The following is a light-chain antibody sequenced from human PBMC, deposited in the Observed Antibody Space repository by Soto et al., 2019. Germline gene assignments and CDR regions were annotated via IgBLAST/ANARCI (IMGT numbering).Light chain of an antibody. CDR3: QQYNNWPPFPLT. Sequence: EIVMTQSPATLSVSPGERATLSCRASQSVSSNLAWYQQKPGQAPRLLIYGASTRATGIPARFSGSGSGTEFTLTISSLQSEDFAVYYCQQYNNWPPFPLTFGGGTKVDI. CDR2: GAS. CDR1: QSVSSN. J-gene: IGKJ4*01. V-gene: IGKV3-15*01.